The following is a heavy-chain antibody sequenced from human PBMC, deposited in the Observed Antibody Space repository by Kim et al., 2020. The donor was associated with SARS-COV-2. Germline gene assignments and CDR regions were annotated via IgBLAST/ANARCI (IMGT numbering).Heavy chain of an antibody. D-gene: IGHD3-10*01. V-gene: IGHV3-30*03. CDR2: ISYDGSDT. Sequence: GGSLRLSCAASGFNFSTHGMHWVRQAPGKGLEWVAVISYDGSDTYYADSLKGRFTISRDNSRNSLYLQMNILRAEDTAEYYCASHLCFGESEYYGMDVWGRGTTVTVSS. CDR3: ASHLCFGESEYYGMDV. J-gene: IGHJ6*02. CDR1: GFNFSTHG.